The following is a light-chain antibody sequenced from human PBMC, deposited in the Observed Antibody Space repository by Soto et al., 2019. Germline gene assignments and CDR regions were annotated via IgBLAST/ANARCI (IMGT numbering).Light chain of an antibody. CDR3: QTWGTGIHGV. CDR1: SGHNSYA. CDR2: LNSDGSH. J-gene: IGLJ3*02. V-gene: IGLV4-69*01. Sequence: QSVLTQSPSASASLGASVNLTCTLSSGHNSYAIAWHQQQPEKGPRYLMKLNSDGSHSKGDEIPDRFSGSSSGAERYLTISSLQSEDEADYYCQTWGTGIHGVFGGGTKLTVL.